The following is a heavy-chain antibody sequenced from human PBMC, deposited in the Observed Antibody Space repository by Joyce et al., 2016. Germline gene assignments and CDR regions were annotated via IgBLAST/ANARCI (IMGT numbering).Heavy chain of an antibody. CDR2: INHNGST. Sequence: QVQLQQWGAGLLKPSETLSLTCAVYGGSLSGYYGRWIRQPPGKGVELIGEINHNGSTNYNPALESRVTISVDTSKNQFSLRLSSVTAADTAVYYCARGLSAFDYSNYAGYDYWGQGTLVTVSS. CDR3: ARGLSAFDYSNYAGYDY. V-gene: IGHV4-34*01. CDR1: GGSLSGYY. J-gene: IGHJ4*02. D-gene: IGHD4-11*01.